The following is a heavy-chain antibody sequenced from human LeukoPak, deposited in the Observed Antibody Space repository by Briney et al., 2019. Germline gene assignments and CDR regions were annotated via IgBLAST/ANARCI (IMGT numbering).Heavy chain of an antibody. CDR1: GFTFSSYW. Sequence: GGSLRLSCAASGFTFSSYWMSWVRQAPGKGLEWVANIKQDGSEKYYVDSVKGRFTISRDNAKNSLYLQMNSLRAEDTAVYYCGRVKEASAFDIWGQGTMVTVSS. CDR2: IKQDGSEK. J-gene: IGHJ3*02. V-gene: IGHV3-7*01. D-gene: IGHD5-12*01. CDR3: GRVKEASAFDI.